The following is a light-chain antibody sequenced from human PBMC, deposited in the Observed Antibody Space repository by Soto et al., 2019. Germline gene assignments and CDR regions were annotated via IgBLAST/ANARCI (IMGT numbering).Light chain of an antibody. CDR2: GAS. Sequence: EIVMTQSPATLSVSPGERATLSCRASQSVSSNLAWYQQQVGQSPRLLIYGASTRATGIPARFSGSGSGTDFTLTISNVQSEDFAVYYCQQYKNWPPYTFGQGTKVDIK. V-gene: IGKV3-15*01. CDR1: QSVSSN. CDR3: QQYKNWPPYT. J-gene: IGKJ2*01.